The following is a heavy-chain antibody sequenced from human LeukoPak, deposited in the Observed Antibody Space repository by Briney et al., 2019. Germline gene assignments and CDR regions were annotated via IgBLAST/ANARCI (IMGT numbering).Heavy chain of an antibody. CDR2: IRYDGSNK. J-gene: IGHJ3*02. CDR1: GFTFSSYG. CDR3: AKSAAAYYDLLSGYDAFDI. V-gene: IGHV3-30*02. D-gene: IGHD3-3*01. Sequence: RPGGSLRLSCAASGFTFSSYGMHWVRQAPGKGLEWVAFIRYDGSNKYYADSVKGRFTISRDNSKNTLYLQMNSLRAEDTAVYFCAKSAAAYYDLLSGYDAFDIWGQGTTVTVSS.